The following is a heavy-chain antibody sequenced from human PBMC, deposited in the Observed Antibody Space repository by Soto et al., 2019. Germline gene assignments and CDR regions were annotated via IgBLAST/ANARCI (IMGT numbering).Heavy chain of an antibody. Sequence: ESLKISCKGSGYSFTSYWISWVRQMPGKGLEWMGRIDPSDSYTNYSPSFQGHVTISADKSISTAYLQWSSLKASDTAMYYCARHAGSIAVAGNWFDPWGQGTLVTVSS. V-gene: IGHV5-10-1*01. CDR2: IDPSDSYT. CDR3: ARHAGSIAVAGNWFDP. CDR1: GYSFTSYW. J-gene: IGHJ5*02. D-gene: IGHD6-19*01.